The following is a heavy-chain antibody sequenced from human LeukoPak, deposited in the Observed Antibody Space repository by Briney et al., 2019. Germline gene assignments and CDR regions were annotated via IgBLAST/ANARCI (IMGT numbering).Heavy chain of an antibody. Sequence: PGGSLRLSCAASGFTFSNYVMHWVRQAPGKGLEWVAVISYDGSNKYYADSVKGRFSISRDNSKNTLYLSMNSLRAEDTAVYYCAKFMASIAAAVSLTTHYWGQGTLVTVSS. V-gene: IGHV3-30*18. CDR2: ISYDGSNK. CDR1: GFTFSNYV. J-gene: IGHJ4*02. D-gene: IGHD6-13*01. CDR3: AKFMASIAAAVSLTTHY.